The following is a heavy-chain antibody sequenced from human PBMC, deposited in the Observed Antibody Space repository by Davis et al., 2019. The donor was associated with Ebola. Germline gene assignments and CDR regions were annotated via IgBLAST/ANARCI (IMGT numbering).Heavy chain of an antibody. CDR3: ARYSDWLYAMDV. D-gene: IGHD3-9*01. CDR2: TYYRSKWST. J-gene: IGHJ6*02. Sequence: SPTLSLTCDISGDSVPRHTAAWPWIRQSPSRGLEWLGRTYYRSKWSTDYAESVKSRMSINPDTSKNQFSLQVNSVTPEDTAVYYCARYSDWLYAMDVWGQVTTVTVS. V-gene: IGHV6-1*01. CDR1: GDSVPRHTAA.